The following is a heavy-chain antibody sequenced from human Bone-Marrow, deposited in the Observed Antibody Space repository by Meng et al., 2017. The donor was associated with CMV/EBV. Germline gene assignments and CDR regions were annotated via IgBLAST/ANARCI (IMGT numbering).Heavy chain of an antibody. CDR1: GVTFNRYG. CDR3: AKDLGAYTNSGWFDP. CDR2: IRYDGSNK. J-gene: IGHJ5*02. Sequence: GGALRLSCAASGVTFNRYGMHWVRQAPGKGLEWVAFIRYDGSNKDYGDSVKGRFTISRDNSKNTLYLQMNSLRTEDTAVYHCAKDLGAYTNSGWFDPWGQGTLVT. V-gene: IGHV3-30*02. D-gene: IGHD4-11*01.